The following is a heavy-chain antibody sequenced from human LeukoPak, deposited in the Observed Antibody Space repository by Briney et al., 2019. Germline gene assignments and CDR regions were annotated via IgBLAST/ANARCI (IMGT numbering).Heavy chain of an antibody. V-gene: IGHV1-69*06. Sequence: GASVKVSCKASGYTFTSYGISWVRRAPGQGLEWMGGIIPIFGTANYAQKFQGRVTITADKSTSTAYMELSSLRSEDTAVYYCARDNPITMRRRDWFDPWGQGTLVTVSS. CDR3: ARDNPITMRRRDWFDP. CDR1: GYTFTSYG. D-gene: IGHD3-22*01. CDR2: IIPIFGTA. J-gene: IGHJ5*02.